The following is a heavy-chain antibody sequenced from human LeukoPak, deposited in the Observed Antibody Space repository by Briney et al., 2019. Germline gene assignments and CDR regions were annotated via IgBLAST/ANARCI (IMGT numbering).Heavy chain of an antibody. CDR3: AKDSKIVGPTFRSYHYMDV. Sequence: GGSLRLSCAASGFIFSSYWMHWVRHAPGKGLAWVSRINTDGSSTSYADSVKGRFTISRDNAKNTLYLQMNSLRAEDTAVYYCAKDSKIVGPTFRSYHYMDVWGKGTTVTVSS. CDR2: INTDGSST. V-gene: IGHV3-74*01. D-gene: IGHD1-26*01. J-gene: IGHJ6*03. CDR1: GFIFSSYW.